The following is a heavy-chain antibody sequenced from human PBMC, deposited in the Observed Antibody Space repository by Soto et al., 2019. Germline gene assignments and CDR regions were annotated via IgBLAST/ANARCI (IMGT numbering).Heavy chain of an antibody. Sequence: SETLSLTCGVSGGTVASSYWWSWVRQSPSRGLEWIGNVYHTGDTNFNPSLQSRVTFSVDKSNNQFSLRLTSLTAADTAVYFCAREIVTAGGNNYFDPWGPGTLVTVSS. D-gene: IGHD2-21*02. CDR2: VYHTGDT. V-gene: IGHV4-4*02. CDR1: GGTVASSYW. J-gene: IGHJ5*02. CDR3: AREIVTAGGNNYFDP.